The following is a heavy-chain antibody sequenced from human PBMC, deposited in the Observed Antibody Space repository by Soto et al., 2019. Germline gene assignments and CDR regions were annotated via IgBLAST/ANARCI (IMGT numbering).Heavy chain of an antibody. Sequence: PGGSLRLSXAASGFTFKSYGMHWVRQAPGKGLEWVAVISYDGNNKYYADSVKGRFTISRDIPKNTLYLQLNSLRAEDTAVYYCAKEGLYKTLDYWGQGTLVTVSS. D-gene: IGHD1-1*01. V-gene: IGHV3-30*18. CDR3: AKEGLYKTLDY. CDR2: ISYDGNNK. J-gene: IGHJ4*02. CDR1: GFTFKSYG.